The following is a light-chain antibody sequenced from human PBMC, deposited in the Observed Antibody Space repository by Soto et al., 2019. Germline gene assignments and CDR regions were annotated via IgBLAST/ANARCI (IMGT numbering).Light chain of an antibody. V-gene: IGLV1-51*01. Sequence: SVLTQPPSVSAAPGQKVTISCSGSSSNIGNNYVSWYQQLPGTAPKLLIYDNNKRPSGIPDRFSGSKSGTSATLGITGLQTGDEADYYCGTWDSSLSARVFGGGTKLTVL. CDR1: SSNIGNNY. CDR2: DNN. CDR3: GTWDSSLSARV. J-gene: IGLJ2*01.